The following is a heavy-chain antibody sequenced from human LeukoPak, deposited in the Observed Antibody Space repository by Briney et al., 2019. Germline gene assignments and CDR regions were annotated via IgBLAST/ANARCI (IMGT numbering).Heavy chain of an antibody. Sequence: GGSLRLSCAASGFTFSSYSMNWVRQAPGKGLEWVSSISSSSSYIYYADSVKGRFTISRDNSKNTLYLQMNSLRAEDTAVYYCAKDDVTARHYWGQGTLVTVSS. V-gene: IGHV3-21*04. CDR1: GFTFSSYS. D-gene: IGHD2-21*02. CDR2: ISSSSSYI. J-gene: IGHJ4*02. CDR3: AKDDVTARHY.